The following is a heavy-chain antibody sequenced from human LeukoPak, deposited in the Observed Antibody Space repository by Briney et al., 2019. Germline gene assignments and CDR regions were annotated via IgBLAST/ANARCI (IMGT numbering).Heavy chain of an antibody. CDR3: ARASWVSDPDAVR. CDR2: LRGNDET. CDR1: GISFRNYA. D-gene: IGHD3-10*01. V-gene: IGHV3-23*01. J-gene: IGHJ4*02. Sequence: GSLRLSCAASGISFRNYAMSWVCQAPARGPEWVSSLRGNDETFYADSVKGRFTLSRDDSRNTVYLQLNNLRVEDTAIYYCARASWVSDPDAVRWGQGTQVTVSS.